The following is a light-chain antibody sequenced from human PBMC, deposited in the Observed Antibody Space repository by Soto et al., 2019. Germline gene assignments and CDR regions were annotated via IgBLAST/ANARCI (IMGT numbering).Light chain of an antibody. CDR2: GAS. CDR3: QQYCSSSWT. Sequence: EIVLTQSPGTLSLSPGERATLSCRASQSVSSTSLAWYQQKPGQAPSLLIYGASSRASGIPARFSGSGSGTDFTLTISRLEPEDFAVYYCQQYCSSSWTFGQGTRVDIK. J-gene: IGKJ1*01. CDR1: QSVSSTS. V-gene: IGKV3-20*01.